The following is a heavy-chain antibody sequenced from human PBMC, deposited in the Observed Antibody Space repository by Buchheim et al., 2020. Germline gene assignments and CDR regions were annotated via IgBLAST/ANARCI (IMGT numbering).Heavy chain of an antibody. D-gene: IGHD4-17*01. CDR2: IYHSGST. J-gene: IGHJ5*02. V-gene: IGHV4-30-2*01. CDR1: GGSISSGGYS. Sequence: QLQLQESGSGLVKPSQTLSLTCAVSGGSISSGGYSWSWIRQPPGKGLEWIGYIYHSGSTYYNPSLKSRITISVDRSKNQFSLKLSSVTAADTAVYYCARLWVRTFATVTSNWFDPWGQGTL. CDR3: ARLWVRTFATVTSNWFDP.